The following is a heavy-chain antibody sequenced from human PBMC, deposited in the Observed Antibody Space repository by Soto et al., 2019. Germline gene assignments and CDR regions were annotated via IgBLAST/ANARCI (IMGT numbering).Heavy chain of an antibody. CDR2: ISGTGGHT. D-gene: IGHD2-8*01. CDR3: AKDPPIPCSTNGVCPRNDMDV. CDR1: GFHFDSYP. J-gene: IGHJ6*02. Sequence: EAQLLESGGGLVQPAGSLRLSCAASGFHFDSYPMSWVRQAPGKGLEWVSSISGTGGHTYYADSVRGRFTISRENSKNTLILHMSSLRAEDTAVYYCAKDPPIPCSTNGVCPRNDMDVWGQGTTVTVSS. V-gene: IGHV3-23*01.